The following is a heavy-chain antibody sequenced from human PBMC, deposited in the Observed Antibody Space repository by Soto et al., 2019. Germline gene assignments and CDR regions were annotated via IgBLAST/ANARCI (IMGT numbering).Heavy chain of an antibody. V-gene: IGHV4-59*08. J-gene: IGHJ3*02. CDR2: IYYSGST. Sequence: PSETLSLTCTVSGGSISSYYWSWIRQPPGKGLEWIGYIYYSGSTNYNPSLRSRVTISVDTSKNHFSLKLSSVTAADTAVYYCVRYCSSTSCSRAFDIWGRGTMVTVSS. CDR1: GGSISSYY. CDR3: VRYCSSTSCSRAFDI. D-gene: IGHD2-2*01.